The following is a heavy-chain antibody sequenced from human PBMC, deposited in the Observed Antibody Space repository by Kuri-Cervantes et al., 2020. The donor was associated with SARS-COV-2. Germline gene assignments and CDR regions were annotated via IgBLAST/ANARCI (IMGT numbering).Heavy chain of an antibody. D-gene: IGHD3-22*01. CDR3: ARGAASITMIVVVGNFDY. Sequence: SETLSLTCTVSGYSISSGYYWGWIRQPPGKGLEWIGSIYHSGSTYYNPSLKSRVTMSVDTSKNQFSLKLSSVTAADTAVYYCARGAASITMIVVVGNFDYWGQGTLVTVSS. CDR2: IYHSGST. CDR1: GYSISSGYY. V-gene: IGHV4-38-2*02. J-gene: IGHJ4*02.